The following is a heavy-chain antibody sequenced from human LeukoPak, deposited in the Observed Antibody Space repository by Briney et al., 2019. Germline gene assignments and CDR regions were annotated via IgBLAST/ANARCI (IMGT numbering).Heavy chain of an antibody. J-gene: IGHJ3*02. CDR2: ISSRSSYI. V-gene: IGHV3-21*01. CDR3: ARELLWFGEFGVDAFDI. D-gene: IGHD3-10*01. Sequence: GGSLRLSCAASGFTFSSYSMNWVRQAPGKGLEWVSSISSRSSYIYYADSVKGRFTISRDNAKNSLYLQMNSLRAEDTAVYYCARELLWFGEFGVDAFDIWGQGTMVTVSS. CDR1: GFTFSSYS.